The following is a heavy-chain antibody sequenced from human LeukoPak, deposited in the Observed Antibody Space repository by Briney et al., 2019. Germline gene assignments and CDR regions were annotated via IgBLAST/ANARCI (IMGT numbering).Heavy chain of an antibody. CDR2: IKQDGSEK. CDR1: GFTFSSYW. Sequence: GGSLRLSCAASGFTFSSYWMSWVRQAPGKGLEWVGNIKQDGSEKYYVDSVKGRFTISRDNAKNSLYLQMNSLRAEDTAVYYCAKETPPDYYGSGSYYNGFDYWGQGTLVTVSS. D-gene: IGHD3-10*01. V-gene: IGHV3-7*01. J-gene: IGHJ4*02. CDR3: AKETPPDYYGSGSYYNGFDY.